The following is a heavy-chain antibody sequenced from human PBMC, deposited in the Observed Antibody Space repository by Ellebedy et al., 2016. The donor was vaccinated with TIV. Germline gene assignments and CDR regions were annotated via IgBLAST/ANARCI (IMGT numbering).Heavy chain of an antibody. CDR3: ARGFGLDV. V-gene: IGHV3-48*02. J-gene: IGHJ6*02. CDR1: GFTFSTYG. CDR2: IRSTSSTK. Sequence: GESLKISCAASGFTFSTYGMNWVRQAPGKGLEWISHIRSTSSTKYYADSVKGRFTISRDNARNSLYLPMSSLRDDDTAVYYCARGFGLDVWGQGTTVTVSS. D-gene: IGHD3-10*01.